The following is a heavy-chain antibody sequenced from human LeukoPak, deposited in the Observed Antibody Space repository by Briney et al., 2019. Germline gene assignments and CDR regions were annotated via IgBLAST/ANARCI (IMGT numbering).Heavy chain of an antibody. V-gene: IGHV4-34*01. CDR2: INHSGST. J-gene: IGHJ4*02. CDR3: ATDLWRSALGY. Sequence: PSETLSLTCAVYGGSFSGYYWSWIRQPPGKGLEWIGEINHSGSTNYNPSLKSRVTIPVDTSKNQFSLKLSSVTAADTAVYYCATDLWRSALGYWGQGTLVTVSS. D-gene: IGHD3-10*01. CDR1: GGSFSGYY.